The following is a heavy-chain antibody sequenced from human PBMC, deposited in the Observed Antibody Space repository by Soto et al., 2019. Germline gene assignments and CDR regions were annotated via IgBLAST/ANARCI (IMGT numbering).Heavy chain of an antibody. Sequence: EVQLLESGGGLVQPGGSLRLSCSTSGFTFSTYAMNWVRQAPGKGLEWVSALSGSGGTTYYADSVRGRSTISRDNSKNTLFQQMNSLTAEDTALYYCAKQRADYGSGSDTYYFDFWGQGTLVTVSS. J-gene: IGHJ4*02. D-gene: IGHD3-10*01. CDR3: AKQRADYGSGSDTYYFDF. V-gene: IGHV3-23*01. CDR2: LSGSGGTT. CDR1: GFTFSTYA.